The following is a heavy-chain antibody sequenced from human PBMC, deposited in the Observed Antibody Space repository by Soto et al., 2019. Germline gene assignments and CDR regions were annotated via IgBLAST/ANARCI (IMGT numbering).Heavy chain of an antibody. J-gene: IGHJ4*02. Sequence: SAEVSWKASGGAFSSYPINWVRQAPGQGLEWLGGIIPIFGTVNYAQKFQGRVTITAVKSTNTAYMDLSSLRSDDTAVYYCASRVGSTLGYWGQGTLVTVSS. CDR1: GGAFSSYP. CDR2: IIPIFGTV. CDR3: ASRVGSTLGY. D-gene: IGHD1-26*01. V-gene: IGHV1-69*06.